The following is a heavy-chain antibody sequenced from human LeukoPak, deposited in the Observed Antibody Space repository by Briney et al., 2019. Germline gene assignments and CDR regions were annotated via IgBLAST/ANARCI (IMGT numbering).Heavy chain of an antibody. CDR1: GFTFSSYA. D-gene: IGHD6-6*01. J-gene: IGHJ3*02. Sequence: GRSLRLSCAASGFTFSSYAMHRVRQAPGKGLEWVAVISYDGSNKYYADSVKGRFTISRDNSKNTLYLQMNSLRAEDTAVYYCARDFRYSSSQDGAFDIWGQGTMVTVSS. CDR3: ARDFRYSSSQDGAFDI. V-gene: IGHV3-30-3*01. CDR2: ISYDGSNK.